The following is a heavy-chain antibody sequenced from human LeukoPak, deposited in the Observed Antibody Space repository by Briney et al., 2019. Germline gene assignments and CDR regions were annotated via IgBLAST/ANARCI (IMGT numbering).Heavy chain of an antibody. Sequence: HPGGSLRHSCAASGFTFSSHWMHWVRQAPGKGLVWVSRINSDGSTTTYADSVKGRFTISRDNANNTLYLQMNSLRAEDTAVYYCARESAQVVTFDYWGQGALVTVSS. CDR2: INSDGSTT. CDR1: GFTFSSHW. V-gene: IGHV3-74*01. D-gene: IGHD2-15*01. J-gene: IGHJ4*02. CDR3: ARESAQVVTFDY.